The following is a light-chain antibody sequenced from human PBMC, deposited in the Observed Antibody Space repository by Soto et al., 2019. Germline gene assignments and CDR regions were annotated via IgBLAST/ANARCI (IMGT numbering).Light chain of an antibody. Sequence: DIQMTQSPSTLSASVGDRVTITCRASQSVSSWLAWYQQKPGKAPTLLIHTASTLQSGVPSRFSGSGSGTDFTLIISSLQPDDFATYFCQQYNTYRTFGQGTQVE. V-gene: IGKV1-5*03. CDR3: QQYNTYRT. CDR2: TAS. CDR1: QSVSSW. J-gene: IGKJ1*01.